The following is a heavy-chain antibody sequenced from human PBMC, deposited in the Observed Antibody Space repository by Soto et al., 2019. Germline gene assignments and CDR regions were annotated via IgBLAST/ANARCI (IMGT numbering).Heavy chain of an antibody. CDR1: GFSFGVYG. CDR3: AAWAEGATEVH. D-gene: IGHD2-15*01. V-gene: IGHV3-33*01. CDR2: IWYDASKQ. J-gene: IGHJ4*02. Sequence: GGPLRLSSDTSGFSFGVYGVHWVRQAPGKGLEWVAVIWYDASKQFYAASVEGRFTISRDNSKAILYLQMNSLRAEDTAVYYCAAWAEGATEVHWGQGTLVTVSS.